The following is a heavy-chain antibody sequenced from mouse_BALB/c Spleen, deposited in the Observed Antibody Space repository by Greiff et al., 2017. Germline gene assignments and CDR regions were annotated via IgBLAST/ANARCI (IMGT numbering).Heavy chain of an antibody. CDR2: IRNKANGYTT. V-gene: IGHV7-3*02. CDR1: GFTFPDYY. D-gene: IGHD2-3*01. Sequence: EVKLMESGGGLVQPGGSLRLSCATSGFTFPDYYMSWVRQPPGKALEWLGFIRNKANGYTTEYSASVKGRFTISRDNSQSILYLQMNTLRAEDSATYYGARDLYDGYYDWYFDVWGAGTTVTVSS. CDR3: ARDLYDGYYDWYFDV. J-gene: IGHJ1*01.